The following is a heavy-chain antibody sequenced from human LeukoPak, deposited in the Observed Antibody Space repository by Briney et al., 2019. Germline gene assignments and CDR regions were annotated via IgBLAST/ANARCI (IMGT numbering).Heavy chain of an antibody. CDR2: ISSSSSYI. J-gene: IGHJ4*02. Sequence: GGSLRLSCAVAGFTFSSYTMNWVRQSPGKGLERVSSISSSSSYIYFADSVRGRFTISRDNAKNSLYLQMNSLRAEDTAVYFCARDKYSYGVFDYWGQGTLVTVSS. CDR3: ARDKYSYGVFDY. CDR1: GFTFSSYT. V-gene: IGHV3-21*01. D-gene: IGHD5-18*01.